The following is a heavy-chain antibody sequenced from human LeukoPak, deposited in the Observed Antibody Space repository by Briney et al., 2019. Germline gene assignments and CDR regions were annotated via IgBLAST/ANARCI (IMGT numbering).Heavy chain of an antibody. J-gene: IGHJ4*02. D-gene: IGHD6-19*01. Sequence: SGGSLRLSCAASGFTFSTYGMSWVRQAPGKGLEWVSGISGSDGSTYYADSVKGRFTISRDDSKNTLYLQMNSLRAEDTAVYYCAKTYSSGWLGDFDCWGQGTLVTVSS. CDR1: GFTFSTYG. V-gene: IGHV3-23*01. CDR3: AKTYSSGWLGDFDC. CDR2: ISGSDGST.